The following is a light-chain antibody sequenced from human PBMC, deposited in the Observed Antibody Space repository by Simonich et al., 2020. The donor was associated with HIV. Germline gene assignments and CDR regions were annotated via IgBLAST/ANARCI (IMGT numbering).Light chain of an antibody. V-gene: IGKV1-13*02. CDR2: DAS. CDR3: QQFNSYPT. Sequence: AIQLTQSPSSLSASVGDRVTITCRASQGISSALAWYQHKPGKAPKLLIYDASSLESGVPSRFSGSGSGTDFTLTIGSLQPEDFATYYCQQFNSYPTFGPGTKVDIK. CDR1: QGISSA. J-gene: IGKJ3*01.